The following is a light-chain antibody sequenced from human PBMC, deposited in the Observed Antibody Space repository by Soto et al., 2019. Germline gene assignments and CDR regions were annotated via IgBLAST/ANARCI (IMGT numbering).Light chain of an antibody. CDR1: SSDVGGYNF. V-gene: IGLV2-14*01. CDR2: DVR. CDR3: SSYTSSSTYV. Sequence: QSVLTQPGSVSGSPGQSITISCTGTSSDVGGYNFVPWYQQHPGKAPKLMIFDVRDRPSGVSNRFSGSKSGNTASLTISGLQAEDEADYYCSSYTSSSTYVFGAGTRSPS. J-gene: IGLJ1*01.